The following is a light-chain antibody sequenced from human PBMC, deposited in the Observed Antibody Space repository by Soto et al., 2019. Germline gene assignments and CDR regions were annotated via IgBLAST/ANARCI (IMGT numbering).Light chain of an antibody. CDR3: ATWETTLGGPYVV. CDR2: TNN. CDR1: SSNSGSNY. J-gene: IGLJ2*01. V-gene: IGLV1-47*01. Sequence: QSVLTQPPSASGTPGQRVTISCSGSSSNSGSNYVYWYQQLPVTAPKLLIYTNNQRPSGVPDRFSGAKSGTSASLAISGLRSEDAADYYCATWETTLGGPYVVFGGGTKLTVL.